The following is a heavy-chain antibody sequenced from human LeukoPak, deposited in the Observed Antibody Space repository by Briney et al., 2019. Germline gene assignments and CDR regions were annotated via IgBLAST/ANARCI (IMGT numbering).Heavy chain of an antibody. V-gene: IGHV1-18*01. CDR2: ISAYNGNT. Sequence: ASVKVSCKASGYTFTSCGISWVRQAPGQGLEWMGWISAYNGNTNYAQKLQGRVTMTTDTSTSTAYMELRSLRSDDTAVYYCAREDRHMNWFDPWGQGTLVTVSS. J-gene: IGHJ5*02. CDR3: AREDRHMNWFDP. CDR1: GYTFTSCG.